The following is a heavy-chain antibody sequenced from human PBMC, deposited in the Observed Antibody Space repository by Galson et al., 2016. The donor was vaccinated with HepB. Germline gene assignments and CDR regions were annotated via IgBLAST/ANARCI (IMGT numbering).Heavy chain of an antibody. V-gene: IGHV1-3*01. CDR1: GYSFTGNA. J-gene: IGHJ6*02. Sequence: SCKASGYSFTGNAIHWVRQAPGQRLEWMGWINGGNGNTQYSQKFQGRVTITRDTSANTIYMELSTLRSEDTAVYYCARDLRLQQWFRGAMDFWGQGTTVTVSS. CDR2: INGGNGNT. CDR3: ARDLRLQQWFRGAMDF. D-gene: IGHD5-18*01.